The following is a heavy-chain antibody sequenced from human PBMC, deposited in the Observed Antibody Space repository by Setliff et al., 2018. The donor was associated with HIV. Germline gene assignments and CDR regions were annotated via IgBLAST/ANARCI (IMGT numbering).Heavy chain of an antibody. CDR3: ARQGGYNSPLMV. CDR2: IHSSGST. J-gene: IGHJ4*02. D-gene: IGHD3-10*01. V-gene: IGHV4-4*09. Sequence: PSETLSLTCKVSGGSISYHYWSWIRQPPGKGLEWIGYIHSSGSTNHNPSLKSRVTISIDTSKNQFSLKLSSVTSADTAVYYCARQGGYNSPLMVWGQGKLVTVSS. CDR1: GGSISYHY.